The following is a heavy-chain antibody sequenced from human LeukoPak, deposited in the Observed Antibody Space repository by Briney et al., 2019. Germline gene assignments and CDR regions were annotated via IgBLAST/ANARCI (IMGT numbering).Heavy chain of an antibody. J-gene: IGHJ4*02. Sequence: PSETLSLTCTVSGYSISSGYYWGWIRQPPGKGLEWIGYIYYSGSTNYNPSLKSRVTISVDTSKNQFSLKLSSVTAADTAVYYCAMYPPGIAAAGVPWGQGTLVTVSS. D-gene: IGHD6-13*01. CDR3: AMYPPGIAAAGVP. CDR2: IYYSGST. CDR1: GYSISSGYY. V-gene: IGHV4-61*01.